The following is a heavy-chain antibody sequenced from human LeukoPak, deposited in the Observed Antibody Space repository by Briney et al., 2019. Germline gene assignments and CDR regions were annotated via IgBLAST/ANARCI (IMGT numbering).Heavy chain of an antibody. D-gene: IGHD6-13*01. CDR3: ARDRASSSWPDYYYGMDV. V-gene: IGHV1-18*01. CDR2: ISAYNGNT. J-gene: IGHJ6*02. CDR1: GGTFSSYA. Sequence: GASVKVSCKASGGTFSSYAISWVRQAPGQGLEWMGWISAYNGNTNYAQKLQGRVTMTTDTSTSTAYMELRSLRSDDTAVYYCARDRASSSWPDYYYGMDVWGQGTTVTVSS.